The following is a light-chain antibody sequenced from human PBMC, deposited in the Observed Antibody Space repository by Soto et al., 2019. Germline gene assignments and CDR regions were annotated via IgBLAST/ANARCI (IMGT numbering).Light chain of an antibody. J-gene: IGKJ1*01. CDR1: QSVLISSQNRNC. Sequence: DIVMTQSPDSLAVSLGERDTIKCKSTQSVLISSQNRNCITWYQQKPGQPPKVLIYWASTRESGVPDRFSGSGSGTDFTLTISSLQAEDVAVYYCHQYCSIPRTFGQGTKVEIK. CDR3: HQYCSIPRT. V-gene: IGKV4-1*01. CDR2: WAS.